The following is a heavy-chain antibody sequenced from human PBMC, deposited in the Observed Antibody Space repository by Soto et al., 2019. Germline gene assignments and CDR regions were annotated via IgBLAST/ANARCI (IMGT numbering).Heavy chain of an antibody. Sequence: QVQLVQSGAEVKKPGASVKVSCKASGYTFTSYAMHWVRQAPGQRLEWMGWINAGNGNTKYSQKFQGRVTITRDTSASTDYMELSSLRSEDTAVYYCARDIWCGEPPGGAGMHWGQGTLVTVSS. J-gene: IGHJ4*02. CDR1: GYTFTSYA. D-gene: IGHD3-10*01. CDR2: INAGNGNT. CDR3: ARDIWCGEPPGGAGMH. V-gene: IGHV1-3*01.